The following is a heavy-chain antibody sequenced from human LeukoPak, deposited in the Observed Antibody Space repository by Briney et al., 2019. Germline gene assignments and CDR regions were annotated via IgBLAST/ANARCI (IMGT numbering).Heavy chain of an antibody. CDR1: GGSISSSDYY. CDR2: IYYGGST. V-gene: IGHV4-39*01. Sequence: SSETLSLTCTVSGGSISSSDYYWGWIRQPPGKGLEWIGSIYYGGSTYYNPSLKSRVTISVDTSMNQFSLKLSFVTTADTAVYYCARALGYCSGGSCTRGYNWFDPWGQGTLVTVPS. CDR3: ARALGYCSGGSCTRGYNWFDP. J-gene: IGHJ5*02. D-gene: IGHD2-15*01.